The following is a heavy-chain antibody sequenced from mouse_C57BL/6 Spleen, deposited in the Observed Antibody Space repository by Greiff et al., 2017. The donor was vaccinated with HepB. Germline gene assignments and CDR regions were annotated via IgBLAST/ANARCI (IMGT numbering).Heavy chain of an antibody. D-gene: IGHD2-12*01. CDR2: IYPGSGST. Sequence: QVQLQQPGAELVKPGASVKMSCKASGYTFTSYWITWVKQRPGQGLEWIGDIYPGSGSTNYNEKFKSKATLTVDTSSSTAYMQLSSLTSEDSAVYYCAKGGYSPPPMDYWGQGTSVTVSS. V-gene: IGHV1-55*01. CDR1: GYTFTSYW. CDR3: AKGGYSPPPMDY. J-gene: IGHJ4*01.